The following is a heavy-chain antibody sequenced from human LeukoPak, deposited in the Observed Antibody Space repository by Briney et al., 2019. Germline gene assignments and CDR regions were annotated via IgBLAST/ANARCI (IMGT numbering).Heavy chain of an antibody. D-gene: IGHD2-15*01. V-gene: IGHV1-2*02. Sequence: ASVKVSCKASGYTFTRYYMHWVRQAPGQGLEWMGWINPNSGGTNYAQKFQGRVTMTRDTSISTAYMGLSRLRSDDTAVYYCARENCSGGSCSVAFDIWGQGTMVTVSS. J-gene: IGHJ3*02. CDR1: GYTFTRYY. CDR2: INPNSGGT. CDR3: ARENCSGGSCSVAFDI.